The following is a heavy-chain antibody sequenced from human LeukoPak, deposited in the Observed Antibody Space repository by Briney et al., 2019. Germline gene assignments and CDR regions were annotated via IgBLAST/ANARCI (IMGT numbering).Heavy chain of an antibody. Sequence: SETLSLTCTVSGGSISSSSYYWGWIRQPPGKGLEWIGEINHSGSTNYNPSLKSRVTISVDTSKNQFSLKLSSVTAADTAVYYCARRFGYDSSGYYYSSLYYYYYMDVWGKGTTVTISS. V-gene: IGHV4-39*07. D-gene: IGHD3-22*01. CDR2: INHSGST. CDR3: ARRFGYDSSGYYYSSLYYYYYMDV. CDR1: GGSISSSSYY. J-gene: IGHJ6*03.